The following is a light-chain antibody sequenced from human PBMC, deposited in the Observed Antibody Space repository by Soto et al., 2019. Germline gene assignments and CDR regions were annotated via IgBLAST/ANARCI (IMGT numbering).Light chain of an antibody. Sequence: EIVMTQSPATLSVSPGERATLSCRASQSVSSNLAWYQQKPGQAPRLLIYGASTRATGIPARFSGSGSGTEFTVTIGSLQTADFAVYYCQQYNNWPMYTFVQVTKLEIK. J-gene: IGKJ2*01. CDR1: QSVSSN. CDR3: QQYNNWPMYT. CDR2: GAS. V-gene: IGKV3-15*01.